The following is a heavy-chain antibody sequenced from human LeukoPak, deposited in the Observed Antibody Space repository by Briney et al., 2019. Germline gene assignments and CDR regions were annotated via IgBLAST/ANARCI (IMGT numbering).Heavy chain of an antibody. V-gene: IGHV3-49*04. J-gene: IGHJ4*02. D-gene: IGHD5-12*01. CDR1: GFTFGDCA. CDR2: IRSKAYGGTT. Sequence: PGGSLRLSCTASGFTFGDCAMSWVRQAPGKGLEWVGFIRSKAYGGTTEYAASVKGRFTISRDDSKSIAYLQMNSLKTEDTAVYYCTRDRDIGEYFDYWGQGTLVTVSS. CDR3: TRDRDIGEYFDY.